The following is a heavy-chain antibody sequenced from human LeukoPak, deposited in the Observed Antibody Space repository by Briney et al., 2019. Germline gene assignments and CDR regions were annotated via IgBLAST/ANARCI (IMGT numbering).Heavy chain of an antibody. D-gene: IGHD3-10*01. Sequence: GRSLRLSCAASGFTFRSYAMHWVRQAPGKGLEWVAVISYDGSNKYYADSVKGRFTISRDNSKNTLYLQMNSLRAEDTAVYYCARWGFGELLYGNDYWGQGTLVTVSS. V-gene: IGHV3-30*04. CDR1: GFTFRSYA. J-gene: IGHJ4*02. CDR2: ISYDGSNK. CDR3: ARWGFGELLYGNDY.